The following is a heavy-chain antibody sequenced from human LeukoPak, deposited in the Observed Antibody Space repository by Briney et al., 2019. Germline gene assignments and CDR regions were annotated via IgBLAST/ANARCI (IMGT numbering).Heavy chain of an antibody. CDR3: ARVDSSNWYEYRGYFDY. D-gene: IGHD6-13*01. V-gene: IGHV4-59*01. J-gene: IGHJ4*02. CDR1: GGSISSYY. Sequence: SETLSLTCTVSGGSISSYYWSWIRQPPGKGLEWIGYIYYSRSTNYNPSLKSRVTISVETSKNQFSLKLSSVTAADTAVYYCARVDSSNWYEYRGYFDYWGQGTLVTVSS. CDR2: IYYSRST.